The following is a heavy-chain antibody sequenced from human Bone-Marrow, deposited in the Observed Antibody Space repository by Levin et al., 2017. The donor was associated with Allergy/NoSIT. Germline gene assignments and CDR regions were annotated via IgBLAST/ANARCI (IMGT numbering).Heavy chain of an antibody. V-gene: IGHV3-23*01. J-gene: IGHJ4*02. CDR3: AKDGGYQLLSPFDH. CDR1: GFTFSNYA. D-gene: IGHD2-2*01. Sequence: GESLKISCAASGFTFSNYAMNWVRQSPGKGLEWVSGIVGSGADSYYAASVKGRFTISRDNSKNTLYLQLRSLRAEDTALYYCAKDGGYQLLSPFDHWSQGSLVTVSS. CDR2: IVGSGADS.